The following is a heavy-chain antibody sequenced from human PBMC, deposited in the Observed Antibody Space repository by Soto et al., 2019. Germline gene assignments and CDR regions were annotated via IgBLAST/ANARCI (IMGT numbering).Heavy chain of an antibody. J-gene: IGHJ6*02. CDR3: ATLVGVVPPHYYNGMDV. Sequence: ASVKVSCKASGYTFTGYYIHWVRQAPGQGLEWMGWINPNSGDTNYPQNFQGRVTMTRDTSISTAYMDLNRLISEDTAVYYCATLVGVVPPHYYNGMDVWGQGTTVTVSS. CDR2: INPNSGDT. D-gene: IGHD3-3*01. CDR1: GYTFTGYY. V-gene: IGHV1-2*02.